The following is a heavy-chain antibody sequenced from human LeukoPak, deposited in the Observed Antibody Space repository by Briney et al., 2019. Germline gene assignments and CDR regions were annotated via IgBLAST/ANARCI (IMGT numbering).Heavy chain of an antibody. J-gene: IGHJ4*02. D-gene: IGHD5-12*01. CDR1: GYTFTSYG. V-gene: IGHV1-18*01. CDR2: ISAYNGNA. CDR3: ASPKSGDRGWVDFDY. Sequence: ASVKVSCKASGYTFTSYGISWVRQAPGQGLEWMGWISAYNGNANYERKLQGRVTMTTDTSTSTAYMELRSLRSDDTAVYYCASPKSGDRGWVDFDYWGQGTLVTVSS.